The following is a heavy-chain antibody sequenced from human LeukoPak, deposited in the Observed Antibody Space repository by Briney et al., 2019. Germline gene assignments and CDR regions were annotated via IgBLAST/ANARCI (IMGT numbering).Heavy chain of an antibody. J-gene: IGHJ4*02. Sequence: GGSLRLSCAGSGFSFNNYWMHWVRQAPGKGLVWVSRIHSDGRVTTYADSVKGRFTISKDSARNTLYLQMNTLRVEDTAVYYCARAQDTYNSLYFDYWGQGALVTVSS. CDR1: GFSFNNYW. D-gene: IGHD5-24*01. CDR3: ARAQDTYNSLYFDY. CDR2: IHSDGRVT. V-gene: IGHV3-74*01.